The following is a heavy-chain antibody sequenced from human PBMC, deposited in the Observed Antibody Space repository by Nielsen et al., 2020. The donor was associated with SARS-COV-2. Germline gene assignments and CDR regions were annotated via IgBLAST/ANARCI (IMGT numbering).Heavy chain of an antibody. Sequence: WIRQPPGKGLEWVAVISYDGSNKYYADSVKGRFTISRDNSKNTLYLQMNSLRAEDTAVYYCARDKDESSGYYYYYYYYGMDVWGQGTTVTVSS. D-gene: IGHD3-22*01. V-gene: IGHV3-30-3*01. J-gene: IGHJ6*02. CDR2: ISYDGSNK. CDR3: ARDKDESSGYYYYYYYYGMDV.